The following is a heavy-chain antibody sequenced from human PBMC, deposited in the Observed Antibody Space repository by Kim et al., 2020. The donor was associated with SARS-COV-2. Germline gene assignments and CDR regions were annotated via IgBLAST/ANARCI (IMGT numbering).Heavy chain of an antibody. CDR2: ISGSGGST. Sequence: GGSLRLSCAASGFTFSSYAMSWVRQAPGKGLEWVSAISGSGGSTYYADSVKGRFTISRDNSKNTLYLQMNSLRAEDTAVYYCAKRPNYVWGSGSGWFDPWGQGTLVTVSS. D-gene: IGHD3-16*01. J-gene: IGHJ5*02. CDR3: AKRPNYVWGSGSGWFDP. CDR1: GFTFSSYA. V-gene: IGHV3-23*01.